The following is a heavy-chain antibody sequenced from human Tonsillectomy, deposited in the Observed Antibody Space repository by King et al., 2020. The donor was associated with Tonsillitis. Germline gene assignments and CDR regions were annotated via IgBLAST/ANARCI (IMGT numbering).Heavy chain of an antibody. CDR1: GFTFSTYA. CDR3: AKCPYDFWSGGLYYAMDV. Sequence: VQLVESGGGLVQPGGSLRLSCAASGFTFSTYAMTWVRQAPGKGLEWVSVLSGAGARTYHADSVKGRFTISRDNSKNTPYLQMNSLRAGDTAVYYCAKCPYDFWSGGLYYAMDVWGQGTTVTVSS. J-gene: IGHJ6*02. D-gene: IGHD3-3*01. V-gene: IGHV3-23*04. CDR2: LSGAGART.